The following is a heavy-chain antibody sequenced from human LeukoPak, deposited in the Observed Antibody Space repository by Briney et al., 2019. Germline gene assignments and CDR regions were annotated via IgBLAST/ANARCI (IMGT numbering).Heavy chain of an antibody. CDR2: INHSGST. V-gene: IGHV4-34*01. Sequence: PSETLSLTCAVYGGSFSGYYWSWIRQPPGKGLEWIGEINHSGSTNYNPSLKSRGTISVDPSRTQFSLQLSSVTAADTAVYYCARGDIVVVPAAIRSHDAFDIWGQGTMVTVSS. CDR3: ARGDIVVVPAAIRSHDAFDI. J-gene: IGHJ3*02. CDR1: GGSFSGYY. D-gene: IGHD2-2*02.